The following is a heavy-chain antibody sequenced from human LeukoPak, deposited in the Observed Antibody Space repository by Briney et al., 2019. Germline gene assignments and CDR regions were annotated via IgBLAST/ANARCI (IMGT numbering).Heavy chain of an antibody. J-gene: IGHJ4*02. CDR1: GFTFNTYW. D-gene: IGHD6-6*01. V-gene: IGHV3-74*03. Sequence: GGSLRLSCAASGFTFNTYWMHWVRQAPGKGLVWVSRINGDGSSTTYADSVRGRLTISRDNAKNTLYLQMNSLRAEDTAVYYCARKKAARSNGYYFDYWGQGTLVTVSS. CDR2: INGDGSST. CDR3: ARKKAARSNGYYFDY.